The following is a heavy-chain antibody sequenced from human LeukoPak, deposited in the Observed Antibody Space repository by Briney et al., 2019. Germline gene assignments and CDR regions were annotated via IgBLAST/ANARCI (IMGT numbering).Heavy chain of an antibody. J-gene: IGHJ4*02. CDR1: GFTFSSYW. CDR2: INSDGIST. D-gene: IGHD3-10*01. Sequence: GVSLRLSCAASGFTFSSYWMHWVRQAPGKGLVWVSLINSDGISTIYADSVKGRFTISRDNAKNTLYLQMNSLRAEDTAVYYCARDHLAMVRGVTIDYWGQGTLVTVSS. CDR3: ARDHLAMVRGVTIDY. V-gene: IGHV3-74*01.